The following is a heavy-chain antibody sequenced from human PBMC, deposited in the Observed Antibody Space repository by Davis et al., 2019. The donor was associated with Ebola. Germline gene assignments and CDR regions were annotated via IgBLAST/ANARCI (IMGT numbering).Heavy chain of an antibody. CDR3: ARARLLFMDV. V-gene: IGHV4-59*05. Sequence: SETLSLTCTVSGGSISSYYWSWIRQPPGKGLEWIGSIYYSGSTYYNPSLKSRVTISVDTSKNQFSLKLSSVTAADTAVYYCARARLLFMDVWGQGTTVTVSS. D-gene: IGHD3-10*01. J-gene: IGHJ6*02. CDR2: IYYSGST. CDR1: GGSISSYY.